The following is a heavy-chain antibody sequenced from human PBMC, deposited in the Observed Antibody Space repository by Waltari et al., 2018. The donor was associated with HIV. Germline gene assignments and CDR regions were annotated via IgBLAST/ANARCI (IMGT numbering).Heavy chain of an antibody. V-gene: IGHV1-8*01. D-gene: IGHD2-2*01. CDR1: GYTFSTYE. Sequence: QVQLLQSGAEVKNPGASVKVSCKASGYTFSTYEINWVRQATGRGLEWMGWMNPKRGNTGYAQRFQDIVTMSRDTATGTAYMELSSLRPEDTATYYCARKFCSLTDCYQIDYWGQGTQVTVSS. CDR2: MNPKRGNT. J-gene: IGHJ4*02. CDR3: ARKFCSLTDCYQIDY.